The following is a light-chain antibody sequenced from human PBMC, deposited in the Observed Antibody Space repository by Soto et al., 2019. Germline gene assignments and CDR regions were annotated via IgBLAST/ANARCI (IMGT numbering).Light chain of an antibody. CDR1: SSDVGAYDF. V-gene: IGLV2-14*01. CDR2: DVT. Sequence: QSVLTQSASVSGSPGQSITISCTGTSSDVGAYDFVSWYQHYPGKAPKLVTFDVTHRPPGISDRFSGSKSANTASLTISGLQAEDEAFYYCSSYTTRSTLVFGGGTKLTVL. CDR3: SSYTTRSTLV. J-gene: IGLJ2*01.